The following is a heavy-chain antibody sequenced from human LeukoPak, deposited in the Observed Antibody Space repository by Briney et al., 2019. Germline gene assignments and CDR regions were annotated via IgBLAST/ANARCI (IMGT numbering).Heavy chain of an antibody. V-gene: IGHV4-4*02. J-gene: IGHJ5*02. CDR3: ASETDYSHPNWFDP. CDR1: GASISSRFW. Sequence: SETLSLTCAVSGASISSRFWWSWVRQPPGKGLEWIGQVHNSGYTKYNPSLKSRVTISVDKFKSHFSLKLNSVTAADTALYYCASETDYSHPNWFDPWGQGTLVTVSS. D-gene: IGHD4-11*01. CDR2: VHNSGYT.